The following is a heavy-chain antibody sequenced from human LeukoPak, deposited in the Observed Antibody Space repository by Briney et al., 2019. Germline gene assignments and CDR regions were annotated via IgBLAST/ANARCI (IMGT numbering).Heavy chain of an antibody. J-gene: IGHJ1*01. D-gene: IGHD2-21*02. CDR2: VSYDGGKK. CDR3: AKPAYCGGDCYSSPFQH. CDR1: GFTFSSSG. Sequence: GGSVRLSCAASGFTFSSSGMYWVRQARSKGLDSVAFVSYDGGKKYYADSVKGRFTISRDNSKNTLYLHMNSLRAEDTAVYYCAKPAYCGGDCYSSPFQHWGKGTLVTVSS. V-gene: IGHV3-30*18.